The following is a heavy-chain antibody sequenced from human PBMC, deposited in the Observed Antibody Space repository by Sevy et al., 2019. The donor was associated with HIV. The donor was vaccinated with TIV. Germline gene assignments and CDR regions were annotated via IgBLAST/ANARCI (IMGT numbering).Heavy chain of an antibody. CDR3: ARELTIFGVVTTDYYYYGMDV. Sequence: ASVKVSCKASGYTFTGYYMHWVRQAPGQGLEWMGWINPNSGGTNYAQKFQGRVTMTRDTSISTAYMELSRLRSDETAVYYCARELTIFGVVTTDYYYYGMDVWGQGTTVTVSS. V-gene: IGHV1-2*02. D-gene: IGHD3-3*01. CDR1: GYTFTGYY. CDR2: INPNSGGT. J-gene: IGHJ6*02.